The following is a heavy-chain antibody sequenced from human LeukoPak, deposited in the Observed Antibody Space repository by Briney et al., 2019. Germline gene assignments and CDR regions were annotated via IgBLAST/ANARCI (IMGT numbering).Heavy chain of an antibody. CDR1: GFRFDSHA. D-gene: IGHD2/OR15-2a*01. CDR2: ISYDGRIK. V-gene: IGHV3-30*04. J-gene: IGHJ4*02. CDR3: ARDLSQKYSCDS. Sequence: PGGSLRLSCAASGFRFDSHAMHWVRQAPGKGLEWVIFISYDGRIKYYADSVKGRFTISRDNSNNMVYLYMNSLRAEDTAVYYCARDLSQKYSCDSWGQGTLVTVSS.